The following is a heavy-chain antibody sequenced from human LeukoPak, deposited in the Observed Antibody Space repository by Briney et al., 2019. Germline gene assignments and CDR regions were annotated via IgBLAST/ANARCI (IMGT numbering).Heavy chain of an antibody. Sequence: PGGSLRLSCAASGFTVSSNYMSWVRQAPGKGLEWVSVIYSGGSTYYADSVKGRFTISRDNSKNTLYLQMNSLRAEDTAVYYCARGRDFWSGYSPRYYGMDVWGQGTTVTVSS. V-gene: IGHV3-66*01. J-gene: IGHJ6*02. CDR1: GFTVSSNY. CDR2: IYSGGST. CDR3: ARGRDFWSGYSPRYYGMDV. D-gene: IGHD3-3*01.